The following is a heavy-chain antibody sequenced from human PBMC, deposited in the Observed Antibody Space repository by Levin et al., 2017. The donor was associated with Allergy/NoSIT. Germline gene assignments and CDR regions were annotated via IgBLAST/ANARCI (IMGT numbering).Heavy chain of an antibody. V-gene: IGHV1-69*04. CDR2: IVPIVNMM. D-gene: IGHD5-18*01. Sequence: SVKVSCKASGGTFSTYAFSWVRQAPGQGLEWMGRIVPIVNMMHYAQKFQGRVTITADKSTNIVYMEVSGLRSDDTATYYCARESPDPDISMGPSGNRFDPWGQGTQVTVSP. CDR1: GGTFSTYA. CDR3: ARESPDPDISMGPSGNRFDP. J-gene: IGHJ5*02.